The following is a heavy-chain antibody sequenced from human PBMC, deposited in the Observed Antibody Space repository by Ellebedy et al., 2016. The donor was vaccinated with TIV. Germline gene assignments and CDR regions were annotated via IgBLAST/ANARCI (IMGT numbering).Heavy chain of an antibody. V-gene: IGHV3-7*01. CDR3: ARVVGILTGYYY. CDR1: GFTFSSSW. J-gene: IGHJ4*02. Sequence: GESLKISCAASGFTFSSSWMSWVRQAPGKGLEWVANIKQDGSERYYVDSVSGRFTISRDNAKNSLYLQLNSLRAEDTAVYYCARVVGILTGYYYWGQGTLVTVSS. CDR2: IKQDGSER. D-gene: IGHD3-9*01.